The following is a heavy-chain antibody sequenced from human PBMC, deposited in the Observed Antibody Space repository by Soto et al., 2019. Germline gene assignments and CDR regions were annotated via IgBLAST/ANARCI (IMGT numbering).Heavy chain of an antibody. CDR1: GFTFSSYS. V-gene: IGHV3-48*02. CDR3: ARVNPQPGAFDI. Sequence: GGSLRLSCAASGFTFSSYSMNWARQAPGKGLEGVSYISSSSSTIYYADSVKGRFTISRDNAKNSLYLQMNSLRDEDTAVYYCARVNPQPGAFDIWAQGTTVTVSS. J-gene: IGHJ3*02. CDR2: ISSSSSTI. D-gene: IGHD3-10*01.